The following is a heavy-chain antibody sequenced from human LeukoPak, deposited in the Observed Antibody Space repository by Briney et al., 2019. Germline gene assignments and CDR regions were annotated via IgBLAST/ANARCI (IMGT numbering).Heavy chain of an antibody. CDR2: ISAISGST. V-gene: IGHV3-23*01. D-gene: IGHD6-13*01. CDR1: GFTFSSYG. CDR3: AKGGSSSWDYFDH. Sequence: GGTLRLSCAASGFTFSSYGMSWVRQAPGKGLEWVSTISAISGSTYFADSVKGRFTISRDNSKNTLYLQMNSLRAEDTAVYYCAKGGSSSWDYFDHWGQGTLVTVSS. J-gene: IGHJ4*02.